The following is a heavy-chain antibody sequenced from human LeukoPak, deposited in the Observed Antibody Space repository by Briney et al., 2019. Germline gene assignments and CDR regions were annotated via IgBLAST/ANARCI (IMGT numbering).Heavy chain of an antibody. Sequence: SETLSLTCTVSGGSISSYYWSWIRQPPGKGLEWIGYIYYSGSTNYNPSLKSRVTISVDTSKNQFSLKLSSVTAADTAVYYCARGRGLRYFDWSRNDAFDIWGQGTMVTVSS. V-gene: IGHV4-59*01. CDR2: IYYSGST. D-gene: IGHD3-9*01. J-gene: IGHJ3*02. CDR3: ARGRGLRYFDWSRNDAFDI. CDR1: GGSISSYY.